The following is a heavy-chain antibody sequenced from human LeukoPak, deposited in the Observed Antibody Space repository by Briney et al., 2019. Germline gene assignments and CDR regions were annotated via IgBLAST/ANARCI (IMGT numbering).Heavy chain of an antibody. CDR1: AYTLTISY. V-gene: IGHV1-46*01. Sequence: RAAVKLSCKASAYTLTISYLDRVCQGHGPGIEWMGIVNPSGDSTSYAQKFQGRVTMTRDTSTSTVYMELSSLRSEDTAVYYCAREGSSGQLLWGQGSMVTVAS. CDR3: AREGSSGQLL. D-gene: IGHD3-22*01. CDR2: VNPSGDST. J-gene: IGHJ3*01.